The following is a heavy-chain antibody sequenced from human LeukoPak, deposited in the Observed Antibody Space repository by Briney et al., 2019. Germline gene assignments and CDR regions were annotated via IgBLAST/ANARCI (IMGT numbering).Heavy chain of an antibody. Sequence: GGSLRLSCVASGFTFRDYWIHWVRQAPGKGLVWVSRISSDGDTTNYADSVKGRFTISRDNAKNTLYLQMNSLRVEDTAVYYCARDRGPRTGFMVREAYDYWGQGTLVTVSS. V-gene: IGHV3-74*01. CDR1: GFTFRDYW. J-gene: IGHJ4*02. D-gene: IGHD3-10*01. CDR3: ARDRGPRTGFMVREAYDY. CDR2: ISSDGDTT.